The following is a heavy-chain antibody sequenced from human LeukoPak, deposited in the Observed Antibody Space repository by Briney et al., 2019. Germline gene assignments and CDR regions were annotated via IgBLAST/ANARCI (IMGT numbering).Heavy chain of an antibody. V-gene: IGHV3-30*03. CDR3: ARGGYSYGWGAFDI. Sequence: GGSLRLSCAASGFTFSDYYMSWIRQAPGKGLEWVAVISYDGSNKYYADSVKGRFTNSRDNSKNTLYLQMNSLRSEDMAVYYCARGGYSYGWGAFDIWGQGTMVTVSS. CDR2: ISYDGSNK. D-gene: IGHD5-18*01. CDR1: GFTFSDYY. J-gene: IGHJ3*02.